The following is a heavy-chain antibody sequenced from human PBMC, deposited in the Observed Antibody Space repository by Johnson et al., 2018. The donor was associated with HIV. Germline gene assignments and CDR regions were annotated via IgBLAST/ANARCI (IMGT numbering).Heavy chain of an antibody. J-gene: IGHJ3*01. V-gene: IGHV3-11*04. CDR2: SSRSGSTI. D-gene: IGHD7-27*01. CDR3: ARGGDDAFDV. Sequence: QEQLVESGGGLVKPGGSLRLSCVVSGFSFSDYYMSWILQSPEKGLDGVSYSSRSGSTIYYADSVKGRFTISMDNANNSLYLQMNSLRAEDTAVYYCARGGDDAFDVWGQGTMVTVSS. CDR1: GFSFSDYY.